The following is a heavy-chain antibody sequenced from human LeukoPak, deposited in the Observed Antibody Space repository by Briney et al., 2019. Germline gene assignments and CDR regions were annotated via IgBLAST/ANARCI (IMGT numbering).Heavy chain of an antibody. CDR3: ARGRGSLDY. CDR1: GFTFSSYA. Sequence: GGSLRLSCAASGFTFSSYAMNWVRQAPGKGLEWVANIKQDGSAKYTLDSVKGRFTISRDNAKNSLYLQMNSLRAEDTAVYYCARGRGSLDYWGQGALVTVSS. V-gene: IGHV3-7*04. J-gene: IGHJ4*02. CDR2: IKQDGSAK. D-gene: IGHD6-25*01.